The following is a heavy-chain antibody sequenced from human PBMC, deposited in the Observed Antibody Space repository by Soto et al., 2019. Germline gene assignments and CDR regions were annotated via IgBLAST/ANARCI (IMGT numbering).Heavy chain of an antibody. J-gene: IGHJ2*01. V-gene: IGHV3-53*01. D-gene: IGHD4-17*01. CDR3: AIVDYGDYGWYFDL. CDR1: GFTVTNKY. CDR2: IYSGGTT. Sequence: EVQLVESGGGLIQPGGSLRLSCAASGFTVTNKYMTWVRQAPGKGLEWVSIIYSGGTTSYADSVKGRFTISRDNSKDILYLQMNSLRAEDTAVYYCAIVDYGDYGWYFDLWGRGTLVTGSS.